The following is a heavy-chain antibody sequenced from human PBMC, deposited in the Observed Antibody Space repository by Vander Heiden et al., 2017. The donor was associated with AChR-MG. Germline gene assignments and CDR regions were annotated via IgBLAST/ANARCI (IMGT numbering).Heavy chain of an antibody. CDR2: ISGSGGST. D-gene: IGHD4-17*01. CDR1: GFPFSSYA. J-gene: IGHJ3*02. Sequence: EVQLLESGGGLVQPGGSLRLSCAASGFPFSSYAMSWVRQAPGKGLEWVSAISGSGGSTYYADSVKGRFTISRDNSKNTLYPQMNSLRAEDTAVYYCAKVGTTAEDAFDIWGQGTMVTVSS. V-gene: IGHV3-23*01. CDR3: AKVGTTAEDAFDI.